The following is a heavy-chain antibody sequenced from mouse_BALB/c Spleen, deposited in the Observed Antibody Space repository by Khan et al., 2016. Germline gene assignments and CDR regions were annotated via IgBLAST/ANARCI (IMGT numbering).Heavy chain of an antibody. V-gene: IGHV1-7*01. D-gene: IGHD1-1*02. J-gene: IGHJ2*01. CDR2: INPSTGYT. CDR3: ARIGGSYYFDY. CDR1: GYTFTSYW. Sequence: QVQLLQSGAELAKPGASVKMSCKASGYTFTSYWMYWVKQRPGQGLEWIGYINPSTGYTEYTQKLKDKVTLTVDKSSSKAYMQLSSLTSEDSAIYYCARIGGSYYFDYWGQGTTLTVSS.